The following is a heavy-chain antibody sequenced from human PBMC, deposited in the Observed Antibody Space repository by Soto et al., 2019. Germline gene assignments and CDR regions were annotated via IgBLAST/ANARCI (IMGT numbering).Heavy chain of an antibody. Sequence: EVQLLESGGGLVQPGGSLRLSCAASGFTFSTYAMPWVRQAPGQGLEWVSTVTGSGAYTFDADSVKGRFTISRDNSKDTLYLHMNSLRPEDTAVYYGATEGYYDILADSCYNYGLDVWGQGTLVTVSS. J-gene: IGHJ6*02. CDR1: GFTFSTYA. D-gene: IGHD3-9*01. CDR3: ATEGYYDILADSCYNYGLDV. V-gene: IGHV3-23*01. CDR2: VTGSGAYT.